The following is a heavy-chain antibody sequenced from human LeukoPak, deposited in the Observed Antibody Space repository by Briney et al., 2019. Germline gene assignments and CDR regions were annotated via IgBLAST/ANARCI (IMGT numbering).Heavy chain of an antibody. D-gene: IGHD2-2*01. CDR1: GFTFSSYA. Sequence: PGRSLRLSCPASGFTFSSYAMHWVRQAPGKGLEWVAVISYDGSNKYFADSVKGRFTISRDNSKNTLYLQMNGLRAEDTAVYYCAKDGCRITSCHVLVDPWGQGTLVTVSS. CDR3: AKDGCRITSCHVLVDP. J-gene: IGHJ5*02. V-gene: IGHV3-30*18. CDR2: ISYDGSNK.